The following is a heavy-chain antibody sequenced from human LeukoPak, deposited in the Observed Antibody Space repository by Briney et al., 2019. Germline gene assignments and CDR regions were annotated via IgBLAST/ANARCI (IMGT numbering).Heavy chain of an antibody. D-gene: IGHD4-17*01. V-gene: IGHV3-23*01. J-gene: IGHJ6*03. CDR1: GVNFCSHA. Sequence: GGGPRISFAAPGVNFCSHALRLGRQAPGEGVGWGSTIFASGGSTYYADSVKGRFTFSRDNSKNTLYLQMNSLRAEDTAVYYCAKDHDYGDFGGSYYYMDVWGKGTTVTVSS. CDR3: AKDHDYGDFGGSYYYMDV. CDR2: IFASGGST.